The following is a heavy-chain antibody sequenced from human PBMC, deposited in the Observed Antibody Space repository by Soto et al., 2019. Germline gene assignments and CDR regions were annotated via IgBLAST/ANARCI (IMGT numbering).Heavy chain of an antibody. Sequence: QVQLQESGPGLVKPSETLSLTCTVSGGSISSYYWSWIRQPPGKGLEWIGYIYYSGSTNYNPSLKSRVTISVDTSKNQFSLKLSSVTAADTAVYYCARDPRGDYYYGMDVWGQGTTVTVSS. V-gene: IGHV4-59*01. J-gene: IGHJ6*02. CDR3: ARDPRGDYYYGMDV. CDR2: IYYSGST. CDR1: GGSISSYY.